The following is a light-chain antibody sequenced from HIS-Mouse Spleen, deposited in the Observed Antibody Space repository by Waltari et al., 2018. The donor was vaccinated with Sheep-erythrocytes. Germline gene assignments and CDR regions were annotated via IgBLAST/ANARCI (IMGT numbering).Light chain of an antibody. Sequence: DIQMTQSPSSLSASVGDRVTITCRASQSISSYLNWYQQKPGKAPKLLNYAASSLQSGVPSRFSGSASGTDFTLTISSRQPEDFATYYCQQSYSTPYTFGQGTKLEIK. CDR1: QSISSY. V-gene: IGKV1-39*01. J-gene: IGKJ2*01. CDR3: QQSYSTPYT. CDR2: AAS.